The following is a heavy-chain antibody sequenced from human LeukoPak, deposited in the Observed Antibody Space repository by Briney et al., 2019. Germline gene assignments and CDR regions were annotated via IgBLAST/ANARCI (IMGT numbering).Heavy chain of an antibody. CDR1: GFTFSSYS. CDR3: ARSGDFWSGYLYYFDY. Sequence: GGSLRLSCAASGFTFSSYSMNWVRQAPGKELEWVSSISSSSSYIYYADSVKGRFTISRDNAKNSLYLQMNSLRAEDTAVYYCARSGDFWSGYLYYFDYWGQGTLVTVSS. V-gene: IGHV3-21*01. D-gene: IGHD3-3*01. J-gene: IGHJ4*02. CDR2: ISSSSSYI.